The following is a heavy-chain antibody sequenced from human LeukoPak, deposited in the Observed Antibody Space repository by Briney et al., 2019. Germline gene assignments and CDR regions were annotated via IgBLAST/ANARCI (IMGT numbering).Heavy chain of an antibody. V-gene: IGHV3-23*01. J-gene: IGHJ6*03. CDR2: ISGSGAGT. CDR1: GFTFSSYT. D-gene: IGHD3-3*01. Sequence: GGSLRLSCAASGFTFSSYTMNWVRQAPGKGLEWVSTISGSGAGTYYADSMKGRTTISRDNSKNTLYLQVNSLRDEDTAVYYCAKGVGYYTGYSYHYYMDVWGKGTTVTISS. CDR3: AKGVGYYTGYSYHYYMDV.